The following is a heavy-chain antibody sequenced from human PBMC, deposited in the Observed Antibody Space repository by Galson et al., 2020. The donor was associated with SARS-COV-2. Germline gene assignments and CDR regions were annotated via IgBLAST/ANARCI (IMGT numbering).Heavy chain of an antibody. V-gene: IGHV3-74*01. J-gene: IGHJ2*01. CDR3: ASAPRYSSGWYVWYFDL. D-gene: IGHD6-19*01. Sequence: GESLKISCTASGFTLSRYWMHWVRQAPGKGLMWVSRINSDGSSTTNADSVKGRFTVSRDNAKNTVYLQMNSLRVEDTAVYYCASAPRYSSGWYVWYFDLWGRGTLVTVSS. CDR1: GFTLSRYW. CDR2: INSDGSST.